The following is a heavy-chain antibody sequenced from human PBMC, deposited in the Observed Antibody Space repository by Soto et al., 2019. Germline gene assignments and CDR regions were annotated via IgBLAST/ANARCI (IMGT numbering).Heavy chain of an antibody. CDR3: ARGAKGQLLVDY. J-gene: IGHJ4*02. CDR1: GFTFNTYW. V-gene: IGHV3-74*01. CDR2: VNMDGSTT. Sequence: EVQLVESGGGLVQPGGSLRLSCAASGFTFNTYWLHWVRQAPGKGLVWVSRVNMDGSTTTYADSVRGRFTISRDNAKDTVYQEMNRLRDEDMAVYYGARGAKGQLLVDYWGQGTLFTVSS. D-gene: IGHD6-19*01.